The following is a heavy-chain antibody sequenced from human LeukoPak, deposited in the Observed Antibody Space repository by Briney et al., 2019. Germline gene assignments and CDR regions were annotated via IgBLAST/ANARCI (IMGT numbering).Heavy chain of an antibody. D-gene: IGHD6-13*01. Sequence: SETLSLTCAVYGGSFSGYYWSWIRQPPGKGLEWIGEINHSGSTNYNPSLKSRVTISVDTSKNQFSLKLSSVTAADTSVYYCARRWYSSSWYAYFQHWGQGTLVTVSS. CDR2: INHSGST. J-gene: IGHJ1*01. CDR1: GGSFSGYY. CDR3: ARRWYSSSWYAYFQH. V-gene: IGHV4-34*01.